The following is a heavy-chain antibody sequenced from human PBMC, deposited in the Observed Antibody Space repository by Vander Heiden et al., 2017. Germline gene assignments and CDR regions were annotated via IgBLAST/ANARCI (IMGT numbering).Heavy chain of an antibody. CDR3: ALDYGGTDGYYFDY. V-gene: IGHV3-21*01. Sequence: EVQLVASGGGLVKPGGSLRLSCAASGFTFSSYSMNWVRQAPGKGLEWVSSISSSSSYIYYADSVKGRFTISRDNAKNSLYLQMNSLRAEDTAVYYCALDYGGTDGYYFDYWGQGTLVTVSS. D-gene: IGHD4-17*01. J-gene: IGHJ4*02. CDR2: ISSSSSYI. CDR1: GFTFSSYS.